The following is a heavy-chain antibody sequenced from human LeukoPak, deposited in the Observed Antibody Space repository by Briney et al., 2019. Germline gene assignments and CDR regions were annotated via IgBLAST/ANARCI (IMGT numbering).Heavy chain of an antibody. J-gene: IGHJ3*02. CDR2: IYYSGST. CDR1: GGSISSSSYY. V-gene: IGHV4-39*07. Sequence: PSETLSLTCTVSGGSISSSSYYWGWIRQPPGKGLEWIGSIYYSGSTYYNPSLKSRVTISVDTSKNQFSLKLSSVTAADTAVYYCARGGDPGLGDAFDIWGQGTMVTVSS. CDR3: ARGGDPGLGDAFDI. D-gene: IGHD2-21*02.